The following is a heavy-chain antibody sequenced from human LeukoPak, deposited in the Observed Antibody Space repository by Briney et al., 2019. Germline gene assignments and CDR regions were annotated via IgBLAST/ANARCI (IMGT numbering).Heavy chain of an antibody. J-gene: IGHJ4*02. CDR2: MNPNSGNT. V-gene: IGHV1-8*02. CDR1: GYTFTSYD. D-gene: IGHD3-10*01. CDR3: ARAGGSGSYSFDY. Sequence: GSSVKVSCKASGYTFTSYDINWVRRATGQGLEWMGWMNPNSGNTGYAQKFQGRGTMTRDTSISTAYMELSRLRSDETAVYYCARAGGSGSYSFDYWGQGTLVTVSS.